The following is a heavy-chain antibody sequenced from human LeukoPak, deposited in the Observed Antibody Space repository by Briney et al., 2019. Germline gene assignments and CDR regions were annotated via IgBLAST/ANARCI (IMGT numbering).Heavy chain of an antibody. CDR1: GGSFSGYY. V-gene: IGHV4-34*01. Sequence: SETLSLTCAVYGGSFSGYYWSWIRQPPGKGLEWIGEINHSGSTNYNPSLKSRVTISVDTSKNQFSLKLSSVTAADTAVYYCARDAGSPSGMDVWGQGTTVTVSS. D-gene: IGHD2-15*01. J-gene: IGHJ6*02. CDR2: INHSGST. CDR3: ARDAGSPSGMDV.